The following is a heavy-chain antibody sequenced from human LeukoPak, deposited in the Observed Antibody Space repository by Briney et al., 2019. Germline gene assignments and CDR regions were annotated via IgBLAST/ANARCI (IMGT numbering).Heavy chain of an antibody. V-gene: IGHV1-18*01. Sequence: GASVKVSCKASGYTFSSYGISWVRQAPGQGLEWMGWISAYNGNTNYAQMVQGRVTMTTDTSTSTAYMEVRSLRSDGTAMYYCARDVGDIVTVPAAISVPWGQGTLVTVSS. CDR1: GYTFSSYG. D-gene: IGHD2-2*01. J-gene: IGHJ5*02. CDR2: ISAYNGNT. CDR3: ARDVGDIVTVPAAISVP.